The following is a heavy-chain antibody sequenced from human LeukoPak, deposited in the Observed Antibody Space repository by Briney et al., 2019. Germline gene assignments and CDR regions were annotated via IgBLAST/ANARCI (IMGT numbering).Heavy chain of an antibody. Sequence: GGSLRLSCAASGFTFSSYWMNWVRQAPGKGLVWVSRIASDGSSTTYADSVKGRFSISKDNAKNTVYLQMNSLRAEDTAVYYCVSFYETYWGRGTLVTVSS. CDR3: VSFYETY. CDR2: IASDGSST. V-gene: IGHV3-74*01. CDR1: GFTFSSYW. J-gene: IGHJ4*02. D-gene: IGHD2/OR15-2a*01.